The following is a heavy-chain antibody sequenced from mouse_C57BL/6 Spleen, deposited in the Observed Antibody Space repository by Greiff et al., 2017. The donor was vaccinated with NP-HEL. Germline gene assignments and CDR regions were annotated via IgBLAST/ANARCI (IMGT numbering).Heavy chain of an antibody. CDR1: GYTFTDYY. V-gene: IGHV1-26*01. CDR3: ARHDYGNYYAMDY. CDR2: INPNNGGT. D-gene: IGHD2-4*01. J-gene: IGHJ4*01. Sequence: EVQLQQSGPELVKPGASVKISCKASGYTFTDYYMNWVKQSHGKSLEWIGDINPNNGGTSYNQKFKGKATLTVDKSSSTAYMELRSLTSEDSAVYDCARHDYGNYYAMDYWGQGTSVTVSS.